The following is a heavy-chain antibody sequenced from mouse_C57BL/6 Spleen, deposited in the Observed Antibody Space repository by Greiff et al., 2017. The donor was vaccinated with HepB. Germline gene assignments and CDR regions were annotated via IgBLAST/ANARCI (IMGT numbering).Heavy chain of an antibody. CDR1: GYTFTSYW. CDR3: ARGGDYDYDRYFDY. V-gene: IGHV1-59*01. Sequence: QVQLQQPGAELVRPGTSVKLSCKASGYTFTSYWMHWVKQRPGQGLEWIGVIDPSDSYTNYNQKFKGKATLTVDTSSSTAYMQLSSLTSEDSAVYYCARGGDYDYDRYFDYWGQGTTLTVSS. CDR2: IDPSDSYT. J-gene: IGHJ2*01. D-gene: IGHD2-4*01.